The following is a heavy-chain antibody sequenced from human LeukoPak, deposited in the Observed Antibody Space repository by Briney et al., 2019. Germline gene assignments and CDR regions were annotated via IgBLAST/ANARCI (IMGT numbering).Heavy chain of an antibody. D-gene: IGHD6-6*01. V-gene: IGHV3-66*02. J-gene: IGHJ4*02. CDR2: IYSGGST. Sequence: HPGGSLRLSCAASGFTVSSSYMSWVRQAPGKGLEWVSVIYSGGSTYYADSVKGRFTISRDDSKNTLYLQMNSLRAEDTAVYYCARLEYSSTGNYWGQGTLVTVSS. CDR1: GFTVSSSY. CDR3: ARLEYSSTGNY.